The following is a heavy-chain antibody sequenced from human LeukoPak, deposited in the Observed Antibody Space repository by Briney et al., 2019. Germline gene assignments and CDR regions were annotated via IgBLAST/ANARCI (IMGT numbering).Heavy chain of an antibody. J-gene: IGHJ6*03. CDR3: ARTYDPYCYYYMDV. Sequence: SETLSLTCTVSGGSISSYYWSWIRQPPGKGLEWIGYIYYSGSTNYNPSLKSRVTISVDTSKNQFSLKLSSVTAADTAVYYCARTYDPYCYYYMDVWGKGTTVTVSS. CDR1: GGSISSYY. V-gene: IGHV4-59*01. CDR2: IYYSGST. D-gene: IGHD3-3*01.